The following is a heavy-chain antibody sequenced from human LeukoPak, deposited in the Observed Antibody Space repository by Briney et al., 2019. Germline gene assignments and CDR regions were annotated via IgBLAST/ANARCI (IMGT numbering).Heavy chain of an antibody. CDR2: IDHSGSS. D-gene: IGHD3-3*01. CDR1: GGSFSNYY. V-gene: IGHV4-34*01. Sequence: KPSETLSLTCAVYGGSFSNYYWTWIRQPPGKGLEWIGEIDHSGSSHCNPSLKSRVTISVDTSKNQLSLKLSSVTAADTAVYYCARGLEDRISIFGVVKFYYFDFWGQGTLVTVSS. CDR3: ARGLEDRISIFGVVKFYYFDF. J-gene: IGHJ4*02.